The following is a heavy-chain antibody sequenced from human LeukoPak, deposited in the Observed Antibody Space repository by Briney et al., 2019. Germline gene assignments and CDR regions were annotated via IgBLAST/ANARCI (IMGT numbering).Heavy chain of an antibody. CDR2: ISSSGSTI. CDR1: GFTFSDYS. D-gene: IGHD3-10*02. Sequence: PGGSLRLSCAASGFTFSDYSMNWVRQATGKGLEGVSYISSSGSTIYYADSVKGRFTISRDNAKNSLYLQMNSLRAEDTAVYYCAELGITMIGGVWGKGTTVTISS. CDR3: AELGITMIGGV. V-gene: IGHV3-48*03. J-gene: IGHJ6*04.